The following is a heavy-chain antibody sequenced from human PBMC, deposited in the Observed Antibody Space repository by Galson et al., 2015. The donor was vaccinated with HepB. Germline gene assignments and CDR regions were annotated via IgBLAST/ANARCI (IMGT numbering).Heavy chain of an antibody. CDR3: ARDGGGTNYFDSSGYYFVVGYFDL. J-gene: IGHJ2*01. CDR2: IYYSGST. V-gene: IGHV4-59*01. CDR1: GGSISSYY. Sequence: ETLSLTCTVSGGSISSYYWSWIRQPPGKGLEWIGYIYYSGSTNYNPPLKSRVTMSVDTSKNQFSLKLSSVTAADTAVYYCARDGGGTNYFDSSGYYFVVGYFDLWGRGTLVTVSS. D-gene: IGHD3-22*01.